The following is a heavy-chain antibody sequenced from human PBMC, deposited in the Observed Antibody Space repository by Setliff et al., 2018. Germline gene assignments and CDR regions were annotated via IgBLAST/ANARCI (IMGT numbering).Heavy chain of an antibody. CDR3: ARAYYYASGNSHNYYMDV. D-gene: IGHD3-10*01. Sequence: TSETLSLTCSVSGASITSGGFYWTWIRQPAGKGLEWIGYFYHSGSMNYSPSLKGRVTMSVDTSNNQLSLKLTSVSAADTAVYYCARAYYYASGNSHNYYMDVWGKGTAVTVSS. V-gene: IGHV4-61*10. J-gene: IGHJ6*03. CDR1: GASITSGGFY. CDR2: FYHSGSM.